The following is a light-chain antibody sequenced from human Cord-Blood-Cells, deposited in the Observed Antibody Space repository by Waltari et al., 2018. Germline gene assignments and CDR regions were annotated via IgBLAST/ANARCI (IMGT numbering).Light chain of an antibody. J-gene: IGKJ5*01. CDR2: AAS. CDR1: QSISSY. Sequence: DLQMTQSLSSLSACVGERLTITCRASQSISSYLNWYQQKPGKAPKLLIYAASSLQSGVPSRFSGSGSGTDFTLTISSLQPEDFATYYCQQSYSTPITFGQGTRLEIK. CDR3: QQSYSTPIT. V-gene: IGKV1-39*01.